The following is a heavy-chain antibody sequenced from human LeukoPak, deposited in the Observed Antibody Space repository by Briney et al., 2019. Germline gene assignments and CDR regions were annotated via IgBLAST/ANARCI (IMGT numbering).Heavy chain of an antibody. CDR2: ISSDGSTT. J-gene: IGHJ3*02. CDR3: ARSTANAFDI. CDR1: GFTFSSNW. V-gene: IGHV3-74*03. Sequence: PGGSLRLSCAASGFTFSSNWMHWVRQVPGKGLVWVSRISSDGSTTTYADSVKGRFTISRDNAKNTLCLQINSLRAEDTAVYYCARSTANAFDIWGQGTMVTVSS. D-gene: IGHD4-11*01.